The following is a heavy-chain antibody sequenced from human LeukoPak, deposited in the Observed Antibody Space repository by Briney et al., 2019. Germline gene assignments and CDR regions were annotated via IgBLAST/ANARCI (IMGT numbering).Heavy chain of an antibody. CDR1: GGTFSSYA. V-gene: IGHV1-69*13. Sequence: ASVKVSCKASGGTFSSYAISWVRQAPGQGLEWMGGIIPIFGTANYAQKFQGRVTITADESTSTAYMELSSLRSEDTAVYYCARPLGYCSSTSCPSGYWGQGTLVTVSS. J-gene: IGHJ4*02. D-gene: IGHD2-2*01. CDR3: ARPLGYCSSTSCPSGY. CDR2: IIPIFGTA.